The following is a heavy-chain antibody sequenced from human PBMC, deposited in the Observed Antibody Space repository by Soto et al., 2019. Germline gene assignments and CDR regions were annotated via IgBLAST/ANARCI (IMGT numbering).Heavy chain of an antibody. D-gene: IGHD1-26*01. CDR3: ARGVSAGVDY. CDR2: MQPSTGRT. J-gene: IGHJ4*02. CDR1: GYSFTSLD. V-gene: IGHV1-8*01. Sequence: ASVKVSCKASGYSFTSLDIKWVRQTAGQGLEWMGWMQPSTGRTGYAQKFQGRVTMTRDTSINTADMELTTLTSDDTAFYYCARGVSAGVDYWGQGTLVTVSS.